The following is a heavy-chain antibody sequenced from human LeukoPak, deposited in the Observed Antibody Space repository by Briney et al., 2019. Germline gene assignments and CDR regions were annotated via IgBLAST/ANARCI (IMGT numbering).Heavy chain of an antibody. CDR2: INHSGST. CDR3: ARGPQYSYGPDYYYYGMDV. CDR1: GGSFSGYY. D-gene: IGHD5-18*01. Sequence: SDTLSLTCAVYGGSFSGYYWSWIRQPPGKGLEWIGEINHSGSTNYNPSLKSRVTMSVDTSKNQFSLKLSSVTAADTAVYYCARGPQYSYGPDYYYYGMDVWGQGTTVTVSS. J-gene: IGHJ6*02. V-gene: IGHV4-34*01.